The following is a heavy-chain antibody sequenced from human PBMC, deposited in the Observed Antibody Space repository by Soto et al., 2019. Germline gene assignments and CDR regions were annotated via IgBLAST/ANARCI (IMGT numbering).Heavy chain of an antibody. J-gene: IGHJ6*01. CDR2: ISYDGSNK. D-gene: IGHD3-3*01. CDR3: AKPFTIFDYYYGMDV. V-gene: IGHV3-30*18. Sequence: QVQLVESGGGVVQPGRSLRLSCAASGFTFSSYGMHWVRQAPGKGLEWVAVISYDGSNKYYADSVKGRFTISRDNSKNTLYLQMNSLRAEDTAVYDCAKPFTIFDYYYGMDVWGQGTTFTVSS. CDR1: GFTFSSYG.